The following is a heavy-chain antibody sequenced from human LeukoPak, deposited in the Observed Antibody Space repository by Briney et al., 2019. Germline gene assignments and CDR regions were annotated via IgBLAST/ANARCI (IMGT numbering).Heavy chain of an antibody. V-gene: IGHV1-2*02. CDR1: GYTFTGYY. CDR3: ARVTVAGYFDY. CDR2: INPNSGGT. Sequence: ASVKVSCKASGYTFTGYYMHWVRQAPGQGLEWMGWINPNSGGTNYAQKFQGRVTMTRDTSISTAYMELSRLRPDDTAVYYRARVTVAGYFDYWGQGTLVTVSS. J-gene: IGHJ4*02. D-gene: IGHD6-19*01.